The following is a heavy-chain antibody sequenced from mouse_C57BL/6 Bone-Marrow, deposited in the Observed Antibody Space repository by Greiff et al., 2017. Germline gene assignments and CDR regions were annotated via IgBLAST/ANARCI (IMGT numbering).Heavy chain of an antibody. CDR1: GYSITSGYY. CDR3: AREGANCGKGCWCFDV. Sequence: EVKLMESGPGLVKPSQSLSLTCSVTGYSITSGYYWNWNRQFPGNKLEWMGYISYDGSNNYNQSLKNQISFTRDTSSNPFFLQLNTVTTEGTATYYCAREGANCGKGCWCFDVWGTGTTVTVSS. J-gene: IGHJ1*03. CDR2: ISYDGSN. D-gene: IGHD4-1*01. V-gene: IGHV3-6*01.